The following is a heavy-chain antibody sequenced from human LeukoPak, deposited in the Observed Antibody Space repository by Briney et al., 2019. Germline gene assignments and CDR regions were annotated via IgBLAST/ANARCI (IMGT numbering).Heavy chain of an antibody. D-gene: IGHD1-26*01. CDR1: GFTFSSYS. Sequence: PGGSLRLSCAASGFTFSSYSMNWVRQAPGKGLEWVSSISSSSSYIYYAHSVKGRFTISRDNAKNSLYLQMNSLRAEDTAVYYCARDSVGADAFGIWGQGTMVTVSS. CDR3: ARDSVGADAFGI. V-gene: IGHV3-21*01. J-gene: IGHJ3*02. CDR2: ISSSSSYI.